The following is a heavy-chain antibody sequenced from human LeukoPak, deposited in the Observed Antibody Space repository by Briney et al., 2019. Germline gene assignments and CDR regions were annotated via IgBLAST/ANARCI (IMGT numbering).Heavy chain of an antibody. CDR1: GFTFSSYS. D-gene: IGHD7-27*01. J-gene: IGHJ4*02. Sequence: GGSLRLSCAASGFTFSSYSMNWVRQAPGKGLEWVANIKQDGSEKYYVDSVKGRFTISRDNAKNSLNLQMNSLRVEDTAVYYCAREIKWGSGYWGQGTLVTVSS. V-gene: IGHV3-7*01. CDR2: IKQDGSEK. CDR3: AREIKWGSGY.